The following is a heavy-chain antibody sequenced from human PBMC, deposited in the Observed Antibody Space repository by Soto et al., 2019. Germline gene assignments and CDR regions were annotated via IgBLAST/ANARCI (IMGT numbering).Heavy chain of an antibody. D-gene: IGHD6-19*01. Sequence: WETLSLTCAVSGDSLTTNKWWSWVRQSPGKGLEWIGEIYHSGIANFNPSLKSRVTMSVDTSKNQFSLILSSVTAADTAIYYCARDVAVPGESDRFDYWGQGTLVTVSS. J-gene: IGHJ4*02. CDR2: IYHSGIA. CDR3: ARDVAVPGESDRFDY. V-gene: IGHV4-4*02. CDR1: GDSLTTNKW.